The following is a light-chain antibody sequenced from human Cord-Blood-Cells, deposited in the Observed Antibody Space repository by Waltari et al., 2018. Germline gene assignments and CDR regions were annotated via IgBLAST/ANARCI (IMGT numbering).Light chain of an antibody. Sequence: QSALTQHAPVSGSPGQSITISCTGTSSYVGGYNYVSWYQQHPGKAPKLMIYDVSNRPSGVSNRFSGSKSGNTASLTISGLQAEDEADYYCSSYTSSSTLVFGGGTKLTVL. V-gene: IGLV2-14*01. CDR1: SSYVGGYNY. J-gene: IGLJ2*01. CDR2: DVS. CDR3: SSYTSSSTLV.